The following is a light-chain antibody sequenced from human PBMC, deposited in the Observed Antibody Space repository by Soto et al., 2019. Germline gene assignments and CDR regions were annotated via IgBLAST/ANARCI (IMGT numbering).Light chain of an antibody. J-gene: IGLJ1*01. V-gene: IGLV2-23*01. CDR3: CSYAGSSTPYV. Sequence: QSALTQPASVSGSPGQSITISCTGTSSDVGSYNLVSWYQQPPGKAPKLMIYEGSKRPSGVSNRFSGSKSGNTASLTISGLQAEDEADYYCCSYAGSSTPYVFGTGTQLTVL. CDR2: EGS. CDR1: SSDVGSYNL.